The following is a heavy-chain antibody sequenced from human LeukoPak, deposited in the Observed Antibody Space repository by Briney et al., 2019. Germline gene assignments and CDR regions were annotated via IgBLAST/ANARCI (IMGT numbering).Heavy chain of an antibody. J-gene: IGHJ4*02. CDR1: GFNFSDYE. V-gene: IGHV3-48*03. Sequence: GGSLRLSCAASGFNFSDYEIHWVRQAPGKGLEWVSYVSGSGSTIYHADPVKGRFITSRDNAKKSVYLQMNSLRAEDTAVYYCARPTTYYDLLSGYYAWYYFDNWGRGTLVTVSS. CDR3: ARPTTYYDLLSGYYAWYYFDN. D-gene: IGHD3-3*01. CDR2: VSGSGSTI.